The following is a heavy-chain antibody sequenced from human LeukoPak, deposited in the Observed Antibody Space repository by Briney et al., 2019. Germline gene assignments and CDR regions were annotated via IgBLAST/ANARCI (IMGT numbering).Heavy chain of an antibody. CDR2: IYYSGST. D-gene: IGHD6-19*01. J-gene: IGHJ4*02. CDR1: GGSISSGGYY. Sequence: SQTLSLTCTVSGGSISSGGYYWSWIRQHPGKGLEWIGYIYYSGSTYYNPSLKSRVTISVDTSKNQFSLKLSSVTAADTAVYYCARAAVAGTWVPLLFDYWGQGTLVAVSS. CDR3: ARAAVAGTWVPLLFDY. V-gene: IGHV4-31*03.